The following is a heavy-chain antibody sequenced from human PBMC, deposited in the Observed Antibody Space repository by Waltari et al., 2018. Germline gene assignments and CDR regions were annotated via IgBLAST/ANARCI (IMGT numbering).Heavy chain of an antibody. Sequence: QVQLVQSGAEVKKPGSSVKVSCKASGGTFSSYSISWVRQAPGQGSEWMGGIIPSFGTANYAQKFQGRVTITADDSTSTAYMELSSLRSEDTAVYYCARDDYDSSAPFDYWGQGTLVTVSS. J-gene: IGHJ4*02. CDR1: GGTFSSYS. V-gene: IGHV1-69*01. CDR2: IIPSFGTA. CDR3: ARDDYDSSAPFDY. D-gene: IGHD3-22*01.